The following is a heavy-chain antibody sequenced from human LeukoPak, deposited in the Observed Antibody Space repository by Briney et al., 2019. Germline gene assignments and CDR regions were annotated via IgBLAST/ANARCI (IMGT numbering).Heavy chain of an antibody. Sequence: GGSLRLSCAASGFTFSSSGIHWVRQAPGKGLEWVAVIWYDGSNKDNADSVRGRFTISRDNSKNTVYLQMNSLRAEDTAVYYCARDRLEAVADDDYFDYWGQGTLVTVSS. CDR3: ARDRLEAVADDDYFDY. CDR1: GFTFSSSG. CDR2: IWYDGSNK. D-gene: IGHD6-19*01. J-gene: IGHJ4*02. V-gene: IGHV3-33*01.